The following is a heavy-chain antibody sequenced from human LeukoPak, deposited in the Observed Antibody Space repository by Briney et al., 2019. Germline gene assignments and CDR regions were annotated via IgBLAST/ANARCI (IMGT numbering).Heavy chain of an antibody. V-gene: IGHV4-59*01. CDR1: GGSISSYY. CDR3: ASGRPLGFDY. D-gene: IGHD1-26*01. Sequence: SETLSLTCTVSGGSISSYYWTWIRQPPGKGLEWIGYIYYSGTTNYNPSLKSRVTTSVDTSKNQFSLKLSSVTAADTAVYYCASGRPLGFDYWGQGTLVTVSS. J-gene: IGHJ4*02. CDR2: IYYSGTT.